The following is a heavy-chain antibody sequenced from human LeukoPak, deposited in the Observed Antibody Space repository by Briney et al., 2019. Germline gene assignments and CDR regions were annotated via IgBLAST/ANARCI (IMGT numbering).Heavy chain of an antibody. V-gene: IGHV3-23*01. CDR1: GFTFSSYA. D-gene: IGHD3-3*01. CDR2: ISGSGGST. J-gene: IGHJ4*02. Sequence: PGGSLRLSCAASGFTFSSYAMSGLREAPGKGLEWVSAISGSGGSTYYADSVKGRFTISRDNSKNTLYLQMNSLRAEDTAVYYCAKIFWSGYYRGGYFDYWGQGTLVTVSS. CDR3: AKIFWSGYYRGGYFDY.